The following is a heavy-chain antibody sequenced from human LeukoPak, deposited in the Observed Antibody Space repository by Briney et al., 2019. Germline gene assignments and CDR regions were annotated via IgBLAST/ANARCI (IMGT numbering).Heavy chain of an antibody. J-gene: IGHJ4*02. CDR3: ARLFSYDSSGYYYLDY. D-gene: IGHD3-22*01. CDR2: IDWDDDK. Sequence: SGPTLVNPTQTLTLTCTFSGFSLSTSGVGVGWIRQPPGKALEWLARIDWDDDKYYSTSLKTRLTISKDTSKNQVVLTMTNMDPVDTATYYCARLFSYDSSGYYYLDYWGQGTLVTVSS. CDR1: GFSLSTSGVG. V-gene: IGHV2-70*11.